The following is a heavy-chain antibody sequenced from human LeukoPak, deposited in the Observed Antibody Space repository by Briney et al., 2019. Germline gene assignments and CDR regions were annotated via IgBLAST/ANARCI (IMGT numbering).Heavy chain of an antibody. D-gene: IGHD1-26*01. Sequence: GGSLRLSCAASGFTFSSYGMHWVRQAPGKGLEWVAVISYDGSNKYYADSVKGRFTISRDNSKNTLYLQMNSLRAEDTAVYYCAGDRLVGDTFRDYYYGMDVWGQGTTVTVSS. CDR1: GFTFSSYG. J-gene: IGHJ6*02. V-gene: IGHV3-30*19. CDR2: ISYDGSNK. CDR3: AGDRLVGDTFRDYYYGMDV.